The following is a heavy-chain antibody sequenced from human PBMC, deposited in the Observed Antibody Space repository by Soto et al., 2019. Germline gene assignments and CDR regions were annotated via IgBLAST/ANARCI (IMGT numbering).Heavy chain of an antibody. CDR1: GFTFSSYA. CDR3: AKDRNAYYYGMDV. J-gene: IGHJ6*02. CDR2: ISGSGGST. V-gene: IGHV3-23*01. Sequence: GGSLRLYCAASGFTFSSYAMSWVRHAPGKGLEWVSAISGSGGSTYYADSVKGRFTISRDNSKNTLYLQMNSLRAEDTAVYYCAKDRNAYYYGMDVWGQGTTVTVSS.